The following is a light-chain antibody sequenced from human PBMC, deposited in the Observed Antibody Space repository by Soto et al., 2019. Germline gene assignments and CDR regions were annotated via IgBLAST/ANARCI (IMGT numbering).Light chain of an antibody. CDR3: QQFDNLPLT. CDR1: QDINNS. V-gene: IGKV1-33*01. CDR2: DAS. Sequence: DIQMTQSLSSLSASVGDRVTITCQANQDINNSLNWYQQRPGEAPKLLIYDASILEAGVPSRFSGSGFGTTFTITISILQPEDFATYYCQQFDNLPLTFGGGTKVELK. J-gene: IGKJ4*01.